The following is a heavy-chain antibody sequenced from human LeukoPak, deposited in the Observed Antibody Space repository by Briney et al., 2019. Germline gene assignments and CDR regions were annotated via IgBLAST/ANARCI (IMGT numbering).Heavy chain of an antibody. CDR2: MNPNSGNT. J-gene: IGHJ3*02. V-gene: IGHV1-8*03. D-gene: IGHD6-13*01. Sequence: GASVKVSCKASGYTFTSYDINWVRQATGQGLEWMGWMNPNSGNTGYAQKFQGRVTITRNTSISTAYMELSSLRSEDTAVYYCATLSGAAAVPGAFDIWGQGTMVTVSS. CDR1: GYTFTSYD. CDR3: ATLSGAAAVPGAFDI.